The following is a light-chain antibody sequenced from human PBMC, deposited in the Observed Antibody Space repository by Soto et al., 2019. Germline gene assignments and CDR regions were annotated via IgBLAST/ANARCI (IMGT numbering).Light chain of an antibody. V-gene: IGLV2-14*01. CDR1: NSDVGSYNR. CDR3: NSYTTSETYV. CDR2: DVN. Sequence: QSVLTQPASVSGSPGQSITISCTGTNSDVGSYNRVSWYQQPPGTAPKLIIYDVNNRPSGVSYRFSGSKSGNTASLTISGLQAEDVADYYCNSYTTSETYVFGTGTKVTVL. J-gene: IGLJ1*01.